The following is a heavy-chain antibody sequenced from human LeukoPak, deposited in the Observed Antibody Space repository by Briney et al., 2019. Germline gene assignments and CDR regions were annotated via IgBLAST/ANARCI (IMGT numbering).Heavy chain of an antibody. CDR3: ARHQHIGGVGAFDI. Sequence: ESLKISCKGSGYSFTNYRIGWVRQMPGKGLEWMGIIYPGDSDTRYSPSFQGQVTISADKSISTAYLQWSSLKASDTAIYYCARHQHIGGVGAFDIWGQGTMVTVSS. CDR2: IYPGDSDT. CDR1: GYSFTNYR. D-gene: IGHD3-16*01. J-gene: IGHJ3*02. V-gene: IGHV5-51*01.